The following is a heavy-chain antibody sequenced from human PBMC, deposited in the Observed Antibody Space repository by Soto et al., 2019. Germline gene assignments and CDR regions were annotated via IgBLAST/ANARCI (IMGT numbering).Heavy chain of an antibody. CDR3: ARESEDLTSNFDY. V-gene: IGHV3-21*06. J-gene: IGHJ4*02. CDR2: ISRTTNYI. CDR1: GFTFTRYS. Sequence: PGGSLRLSCAASGFTFTRYSMNLVRQAPGKGLEWVSSISRTTNYIYYGDSMKGRFTISRDNAKNSLYLEMNSLRAEDTAVYYCARESEDLTSNFDYWGQGTLVTVSS.